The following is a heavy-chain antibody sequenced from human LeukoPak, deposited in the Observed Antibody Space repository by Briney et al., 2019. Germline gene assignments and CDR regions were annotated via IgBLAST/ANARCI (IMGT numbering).Heavy chain of an antibody. V-gene: IGHV1-2*02. CDR1: GYIFTGYY. J-gene: IGHJ6*03. Sequence: GASVKVSCKASGYIFTGYYMPWVRQAPGQGLEWMGWINPKSGGTNYAQKFQGRVTMTRDTSISTAYMELSRLRSDDTAVYYCATGVGRGSSHYYYYYMDVWGKGTTVTVSS. D-gene: IGHD6-6*01. CDR3: ATGVGRGSSHYYYYYMDV. CDR2: INPKSGGT.